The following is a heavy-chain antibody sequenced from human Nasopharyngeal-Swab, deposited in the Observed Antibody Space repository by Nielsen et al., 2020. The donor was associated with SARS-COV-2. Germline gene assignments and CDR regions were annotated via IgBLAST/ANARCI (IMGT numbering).Heavy chain of an antibody. CDR2: ISSSSSYI. V-gene: IGHV3-21*04. J-gene: IGHJ4*02. CDR3: ASTYSSNWHYFDN. Sequence: GESLKISCAASGFTFNSYSMNWVRQAPGKGLEWVSSISSSSSYIYYADSVKGRFTISRDSAKNSLYLQMNSLRAEDTAVYYCASTYSSNWHYFDNWGQGTLVTVSS. CDR1: GFTFNSYS. D-gene: IGHD6-13*01.